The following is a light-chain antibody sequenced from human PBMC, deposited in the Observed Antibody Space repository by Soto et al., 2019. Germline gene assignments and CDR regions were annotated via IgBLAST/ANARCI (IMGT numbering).Light chain of an antibody. CDR2: DAS. CDR3: EQYDNQQWT. Sequence: EIVLTQSPGTLSSSPGGRVTLSCRVSQSVRDSHLAWFQQKPGQAPRLLIYDASRRATGIPDRFSGSGSGTEFTLTISRLEPEDVAVYYCEQYDNQQWTFGQGTKVEIK. CDR1: QSVRDSH. J-gene: IGKJ1*01. V-gene: IGKV3-20*01.